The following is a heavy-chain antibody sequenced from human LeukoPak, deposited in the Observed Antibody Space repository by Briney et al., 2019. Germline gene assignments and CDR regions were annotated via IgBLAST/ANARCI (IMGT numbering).Heavy chain of an antibody. CDR2: ISAYNGNT. CDR1: GYTFTSYG. D-gene: IGHD3-22*01. V-gene: IGHV1-18*01. Sequence: ASVKVSCKASGYTFTSYGISWVRQAPGQGLEWMGWISAYNGNTNYAQKLQGRVTMTTDTSTSTAYMELRSLRSDDTAVYYCARDTYYDSSGYPDYWGQGTLVTASS. J-gene: IGHJ4*02. CDR3: ARDTYYDSSGYPDY.